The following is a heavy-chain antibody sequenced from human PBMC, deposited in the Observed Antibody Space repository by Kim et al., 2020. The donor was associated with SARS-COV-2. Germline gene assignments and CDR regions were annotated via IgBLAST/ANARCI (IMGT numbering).Heavy chain of an antibody. Sequence: GGSLRLSCTASGFTFGDYAMSWFRQAPGKGLEWVGFIRSKAYGGTTEYAASVKGRFTISRDDSKSIAYLQMNSLKTEDTAVYYCTRDSGPPRSAGMEGYDAFDIWGQGTMVTVSS. CDR1: GFTFGDYA. CDR3: TRDSGPPRSAGMEGYDAFDI. J-gene: IGHJ3*02. CDR2: IRSKAYGGTT. D-gene: IGHD1-26*01. V-gene: IGHV3-49*03.